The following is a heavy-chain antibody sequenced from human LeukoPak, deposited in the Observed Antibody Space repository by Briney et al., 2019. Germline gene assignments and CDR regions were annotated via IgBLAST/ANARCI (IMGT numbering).Heavy chain of an antibody. J-gene: IGHJ6*02. Sequence: PGGSLRLSCAASGFTFSSYSMNWVRQAPGKGLEWVSSISSSSSYIYYADSVKGRFTISRDNAKNSLYLQMNSLRAEDTAVYYCARAYGARYYYYGMDVRGQGTTVTVSS. V-gene: IGHV3-21*01. CDR1: GFTFSSYS. D-gene: IGHD4/OR15-4a*01. CDR3: ARAYGARYYYYGMDV. CDR2: ISSSSSYI.